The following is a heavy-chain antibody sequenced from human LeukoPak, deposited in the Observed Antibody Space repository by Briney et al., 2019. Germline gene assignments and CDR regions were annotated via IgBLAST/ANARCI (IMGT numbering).Heavy chain of an antibody. J-gene: IGHJ3*02. CDR1: GYTFTGYY. Sequence: ASVKVSCKASGYTFTGYYMHWVRQAPGQGLEWMGWINPNSGGTNYAQKFQGRVTMTRDTSISTAYMELSRLRSDDTAVYYCARALSITIFGVADYAFDIWGQGTMVTVSS. D-gene: IGHD3-3*01. V-gene: IGHV1-2*02. CDR3: ARALSITIFGVADYAFDI. CDR2: INPNSGGT.